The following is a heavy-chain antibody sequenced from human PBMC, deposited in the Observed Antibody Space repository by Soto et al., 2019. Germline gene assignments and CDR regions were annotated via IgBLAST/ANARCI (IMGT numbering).Heavy chain of an antibody. V-gene: IGHV1-18*01. Sequence: ASVKVSCKASGYTFASYGISWVRQAPGQGLEWMGWISAYNGNTNYAQKLQGRVTMTTDTSTSTVYMELSSLRSEDTAVYYCARTFSNLDYDFWSGSDYWGQGTLVTVSS. CDR3: ARTFSNLDYDFWSGSDY. D-gene: IGHD3-3*01. CDR1: GYTFASYG. CDR2: ISAYNGNT. J-gene: IGHJ4*02.